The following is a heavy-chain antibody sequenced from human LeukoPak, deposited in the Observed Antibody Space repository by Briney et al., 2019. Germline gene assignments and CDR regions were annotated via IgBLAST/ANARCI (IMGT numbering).Heavy chain of an antibody. Sequence: GGSLRLSCAASGFTLSGYGMNWVRQAPGKGLEWVSSISSNTNYIYYADSVKGRFTISRDNAKNSLYLQMNSLRAEDTAVYYCARGLAVADPFDSWGQGTLVTVSS. D-gene: IGHD6-19*01. CDR1: GFTLSGYG. CDR2: ISSNTNYI. CDR3: ARGLAVADPFDS. J-gene: IGHJ4*02. V-gene: IGHV3-21*01.